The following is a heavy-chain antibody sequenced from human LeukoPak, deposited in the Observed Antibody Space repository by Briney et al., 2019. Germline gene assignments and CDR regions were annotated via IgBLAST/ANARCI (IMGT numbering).Heavy chain of an antibody. Sequence: ASVKVSCKASGYTFTSYGISWVRQAPGQGLEWMGWINAYNGNTNYAQKLQGRVTMTTDTSTSTAYMELRSLRSDDTAVYYCASAMGIAAAGNDYGMDVWGQGTTVTVSS. J-gene: IGHJ6*02. V-gene: IGHV1-18*01. CDR2: INAYNGNT. D-gene: IGHD6-13*01. CDR1: GYTFTSYG. CDR3: ASAMGIAAAGNDYGMDV.